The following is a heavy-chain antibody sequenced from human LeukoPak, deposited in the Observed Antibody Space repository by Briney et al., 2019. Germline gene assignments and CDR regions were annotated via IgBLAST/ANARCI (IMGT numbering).Heavy chain of an antibody. CDR2: VNRDGSET. Sequence: GGSPRLSCAASGFALSSHWMTWVRQVPGRGPEWVANVNRDGSETYYLDSVKSRFTISKDNAKNSLYLQMNSLRAEDTALYHCARNNGMDVWGQGTTVIVSS. V-gene: IGHV3-7*03. CDR1: GFALSSHW. J-gene: IGHJ6*02. CDR3: ARNNGMDV.